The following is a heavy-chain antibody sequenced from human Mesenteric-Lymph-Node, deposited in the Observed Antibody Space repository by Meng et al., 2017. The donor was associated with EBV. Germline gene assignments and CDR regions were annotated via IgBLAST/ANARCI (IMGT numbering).Heavy chain of an antibody. Sequence: QVQLVQSGAEVKKPGASVKVSCKASGDTFNTYYIHWVRQAPGQGLEWMGIGSPSGGSASYAQKFQGRVAMTRDTSTNTDYVELSSLASEDTAIYYCARAHYRSGWYGFNYWGQGTLVTVSS. D-gene: IGHD6-19*01. V-gene: IGHV1-46*02. CDR3: ARAHYRSGWYGFNY. CDR2: GSPSGGSA. CDR1: GDTFNTYY. J-gene: IGHJ4*02.